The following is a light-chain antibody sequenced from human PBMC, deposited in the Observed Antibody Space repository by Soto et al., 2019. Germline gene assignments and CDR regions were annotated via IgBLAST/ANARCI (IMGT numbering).Light chain of an antibody. CDR2: DAS. V-gene: IGKV1-5*01. CDR1: QSITNR. J-gene: IGKJ4*01. Sequence: DIQMTQSPSTLSASVGDRVTITCRASQSITNRLAWYQQKSGKAPKVLIYDASSLESGVPSRFSGSGFGTEFILTISCLQSEDFATYYCQQYYSFPRTFGGGTKVEIK. CDR3: QQYYSFPRT.